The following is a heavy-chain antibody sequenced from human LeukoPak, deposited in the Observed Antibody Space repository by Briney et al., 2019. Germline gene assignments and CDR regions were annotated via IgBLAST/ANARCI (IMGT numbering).Heavy chain of an antibody. CDR3: ARDFLPRDTAMVTGDY. V-gene: IGHV3-21*01. J-gene: IGHJ4*02. D-gene: IGHD5-18*01. CDR2: XSSSSYI. Sequence: XSSSSYIYYADSVKRRFTISRDNAKNSLYLQMNSLRAEDTAVYYYARDFLPRDTAMVTGDYWGQGTLVTVSS.